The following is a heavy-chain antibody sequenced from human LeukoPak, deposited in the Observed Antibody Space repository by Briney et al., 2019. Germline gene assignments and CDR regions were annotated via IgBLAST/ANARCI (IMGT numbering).Heavy chain of an antibody. Sequence: PSGTLSLTCAVSGGSISSSNWWSWVRQPPGKGLEWIGEIYHSGSTNYNPSLKSRVTISVDKSKNQFSLKLSSVTAADTAVYYCARVLGNYPLSWFDPWGQGTLVTVSS. CDR3: ARVLGNYPLSWFDP. CDR1: GGSISSSNW. J-gene: IGHJ5*02. D-gene: IGHD1-7*01. V-gene: IGHV4-4*02. CDR2: IYHSGST.